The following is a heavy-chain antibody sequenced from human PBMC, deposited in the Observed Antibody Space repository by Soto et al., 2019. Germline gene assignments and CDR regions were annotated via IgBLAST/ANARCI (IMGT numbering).Heavy chain of an antibody. V-gene: IGHV1-69*06. CDR3: ASYVHYYGSGTLEYYYYGMAV. J-gene: IGHJ6*02. Sequence: ASVKVSCKASGGTFSSYAISWVRQAPGQGLEWMGGIIPIFGTANYAQKFQGRVTITADKSTSTAYMELSSLRSEDTAVYYCASYVHYYGSGTLEYYYYGMAVWGQGTTVTVSS. CDR2: IIPIFGTA. CDR1: GGTFSSYA. D-gene: IGHD3-10*01.